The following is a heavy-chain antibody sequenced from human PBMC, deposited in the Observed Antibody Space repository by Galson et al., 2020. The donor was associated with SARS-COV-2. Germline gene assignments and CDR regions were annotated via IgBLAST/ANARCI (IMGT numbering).Heavy chain of an antibody. CDR3: ARDLLEWGFHPDAFDI. J-gene: IGHJ3*02. CDR1: GYTFTGYY. D-gene: IGHD1-1*01. V-gene: IGHV1-2*02. CDR2: INPNSGAT. Sequence: ASVKVSCKASGYTFTGYYMHWVRQAPGQGLEWMGWINPNSGATNYAQKFQGRVTMTRDTSISTAYMELSRLRSDDTAVYYCARDLLEWGFHPDAFDIWGQGTMVTVSS.